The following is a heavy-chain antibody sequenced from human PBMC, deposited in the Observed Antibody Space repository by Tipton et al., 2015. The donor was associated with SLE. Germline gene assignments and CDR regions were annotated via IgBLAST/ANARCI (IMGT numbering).Heavy chain of an antibody. Sequence: TLSLTCAVYGGSFSGYYWSWIRQPPGKGLEWIGEINHSGSTNYNPSLKSRVTISVDTSKNQFSLKLSSVTAADTAVYYCARGELHWSSDLWGRGTLVTVSS. CDR2: INHSGST. CDR1: GGSFSGYY. CDR3: ARGELHWSSDL. J-gene: IGHJ2*01. D-gene: IGHD1-26*01. V-gene: IGHV4-34*01.